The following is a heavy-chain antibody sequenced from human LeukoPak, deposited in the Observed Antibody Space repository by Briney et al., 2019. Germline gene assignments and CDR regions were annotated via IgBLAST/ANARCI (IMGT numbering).Heavy chain of an antibody. CDR1: GASITSYY. CDR2: IYYSGST. CDR3: ARDRRDTSMVWDY. V-gene: IGHV4-59*01. Sequence: SETLSLTCTVSGASITSYYWSWNRQPPGKGLEWIGYIYYSGSTNYNPSLKSRVTISLDTSKNQFSLKLNSVTAADTAVYYCARDRRDTSMVWDYWGQGTLVTVSS. J-gene: IGHJ4*02. D-gene: IGHD5-18*01.